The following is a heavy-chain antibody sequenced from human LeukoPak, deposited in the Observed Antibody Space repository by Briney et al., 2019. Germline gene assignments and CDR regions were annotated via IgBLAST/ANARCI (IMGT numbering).Heavy chain of an antibody. CDR2: IKQDGSEK. J-gene: IGHJ3*02. Sequence: GGSLRLSCAASGFTFSSYWMSWVRQAPGKGLEWVANIKQDGSEKYYVDSVKGRFTISRDNAKNSLYLQMNSLRAEDTAVHYCASPGYCSSTSCSDDAFDIWGQGTMVTVSS. CDR3: ASPGYCSSTSCSDDAFDI. D-gene: IGHD2-2*01. V-gene: IGHV3-7*01. CDR1: GFTFSSYW.